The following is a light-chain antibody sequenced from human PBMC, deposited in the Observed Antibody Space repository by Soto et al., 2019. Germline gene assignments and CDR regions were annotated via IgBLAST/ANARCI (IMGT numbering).Light chain of an antibody. J-gene: IGKJ5*01. V-gene: IGKV1-5*01. CDR3: QQSATSPLT. CDR2: DAS. Sequence: ARQAISTWLAWYQHKPGKAPSLLIYDASTMVSGVPARFSGSGSGTDFTLTISRLQPEDFAAYYCQQSATSPLTFGRGTRLEIK. CDR1: QAISTW.